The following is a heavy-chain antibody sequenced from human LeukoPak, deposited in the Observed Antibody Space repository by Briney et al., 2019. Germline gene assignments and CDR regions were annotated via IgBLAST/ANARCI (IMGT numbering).Heavy chain of an antibody. CDR3: ARVWYSGSYPVDY. J-gene: IGHJ4*02. CDR2: ISSSGSTI. V-gene: IGHV3-11*04. Sequence: GGSLRLSCAVSGFTFSDYYMNWIRQAPGKGLEWVSYISSSGSTIYYADSVKGRFTISRNNAKNSLYLQMNSLRAEDTAVYYCARVWYSGSYPVDYWGQGTLVTVSS. CDR1: GFTFSDYY. D-gene: IGHD1-26*01.